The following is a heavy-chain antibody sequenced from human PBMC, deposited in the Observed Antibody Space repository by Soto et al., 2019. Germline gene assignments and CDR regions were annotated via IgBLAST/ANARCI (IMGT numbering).Heavy chain of an antibody. CDR2: INPSGGST. CDR1: GYTFTSYY. V-gene: IGHV1-46*01. D-gene: IGHD5-12*01. Sequence: GASVKVSCKASGYTFTSYYMHWVRQAPGQGLEWMGIINPSGGSTSYAQKFQGRVTMTRDTSTSTVYMELSSLRSEDTAVYYCARDLAGATSRLNNWFDPWGQGTLVTVSS. CDR3: ARDLAGATSRLNNWFDP. J-gene: IGHJ5*02.